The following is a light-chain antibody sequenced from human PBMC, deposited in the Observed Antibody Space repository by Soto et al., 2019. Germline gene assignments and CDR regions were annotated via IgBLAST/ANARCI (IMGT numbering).Light chain of an antibody. CDR3: QQSSTTPYT. Sequence: DIQMTQSPSSLSASVGDRVTITCRASQSISNSLNWYQQKPGNAPKVLIYAASTLQSGVPSKFSGSGSGTDFTLTIDSLQPEDFAIYFCQQSSTTPYTFGQGTQVDIK. V-gene: IGKV1-39*01. CDR2: AAS. J-gene: IGKJ2*01. CDR1: QSISNS.